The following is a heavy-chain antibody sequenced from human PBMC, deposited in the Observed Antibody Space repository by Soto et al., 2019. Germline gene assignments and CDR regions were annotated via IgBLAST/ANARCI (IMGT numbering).Heavy chain of an antibody. Sequence: SSVKVSCKASGGTFSSYAISWVRQAPGQGLEWMGGIIPIFGTANYAQKFQGRVTITADKSTSTAYMELSSLRSEDTAVYYCARESRYYYSSGYTLLDHWGQGSLDTVSS. CDR3: ARESRYYYSSGYTLLDH. D-gene: IGHD3-22*01. CDR2: IIPIFGTA. CDR1: GGTFSSYA. V-gene: IGHV1-69*06. J-gene: IGHJ5*02.